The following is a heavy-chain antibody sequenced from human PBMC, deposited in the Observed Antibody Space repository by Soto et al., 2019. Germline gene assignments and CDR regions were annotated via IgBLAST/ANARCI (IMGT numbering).Heavy chain of an antibody. J-gene: IGHJ4*02. CDR3: ASGAPVPGAFY. CDR2: INSDGSII. V-gene: IGHV3-74*01. D-gene: IGHD6-19*01. CDR1: GFTFSTYW. Sequence: EVQLVESGGGLVQPGGSLRLSCAASGFTFSTYWMHWVRQAPGKGLVWVSRINSDGSIINYADSVKGRFTISRDNANSTLYLQMNSLRAEDTAVYSCASGAPVPGAFYWGQGTLVTVSS.